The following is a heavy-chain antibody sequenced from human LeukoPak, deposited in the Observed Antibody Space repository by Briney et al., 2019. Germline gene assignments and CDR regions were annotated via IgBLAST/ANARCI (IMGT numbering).Heavy chain of an antibody. V-gene: IGHV3-30-3*01. J-gene: IGHJ1*01. Sequence: GSLRLSCAASGFTFSSYAMHWVRQAPGKGLEWVAVISYDGSNKYYADSVKGRFTISRDNSKNTVYLQMNSLRAEDTAVYYCAKVRDGWASTSSSDSWGQGTLVTVSS. CDR1: GFTFSSYA. CDR3: AKVRDGWASTSSSDS. D-gene: IGHD6-6*01. CDR2: ISYDGSNK.